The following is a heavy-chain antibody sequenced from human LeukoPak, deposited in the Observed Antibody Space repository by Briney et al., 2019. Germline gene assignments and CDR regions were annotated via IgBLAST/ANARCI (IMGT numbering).Heavy chain of an antibody. Sequence: GGSVTLSCAASGFTFSSYAMHWVRQAPGKGLEYVSAISSNGSSTYYANSVKGRFTISRDNSKNTLYLQMGSLRAEDMAVYYCARGRRLDYYYYYYMDVWGKGTTLSVSS. J-gene: IGHJ6*03. V-gene: IGHV3-64*01. CDR1: GFTFSSYA. CDR3: ARGRRLDYYYYYYMDV. CDR2: ISSNGSST.